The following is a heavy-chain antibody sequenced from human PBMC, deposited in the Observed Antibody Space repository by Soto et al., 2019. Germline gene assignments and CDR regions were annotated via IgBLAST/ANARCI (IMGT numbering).Heavy chain of an antibody. V-gene: IGHV1-69*13. D-gene: IGHD3-22*01. CDR3: ARAYYYYCSGYPDYHYYVMDV. CDR2: IIPIFGTA. CDR1: GGTFSSYA. J-gene: IGHJ6*02. Sequence: SVKVSCKASGGTFSSYAISWVRQAPGQGLEWMGGIIPIFGTANYAQKFQGRVTITADESTSTAYMELSSLRSEDTAVYYCARAYYYYCSGYPDYHYYVMDVCGQGSTVTVSS.